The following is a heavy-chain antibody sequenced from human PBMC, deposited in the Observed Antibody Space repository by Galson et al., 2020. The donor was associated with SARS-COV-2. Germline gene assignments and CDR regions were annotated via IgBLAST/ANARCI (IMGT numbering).Heavy chain of an antibody. V-gene: IGHV3-7*01. CDR3: ARILPSGYYDH. CDR1: GFTFRGYW. J-gene: IGHJ4*02. Sequence: GGSLRLFCTASGFTFRGYWMTWVRQPPGRGLEWVAYINRDGTQEDYVDPARGRFTISRDNVESSVYLQMNSLRAEDTAVYYCARILPSGYYDHWGQGTLVTVSS. D-gene: IGHD1-1*01. CDR2: INRDGTQE.